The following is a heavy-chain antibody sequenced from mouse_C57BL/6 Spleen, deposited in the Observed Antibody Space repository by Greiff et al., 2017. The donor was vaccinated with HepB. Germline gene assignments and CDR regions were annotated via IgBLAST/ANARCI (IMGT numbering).Heavy chain of an antibody. V-gene: IGHV1-19*01. D-gene: IGHD3-1*01. CDR3: ARYSDYAMDY. Sequence: EVQLQQSGPVLVKPGASVKMSCKASGYTFTDYYMNWVKQSHGKSLEWIGVINPYNGGTSYNQKFKGKATLTVDKSSSTAYMELNSLTSEDSAVYYGARYSDYAMDYWGQGTSVTVSS. CDR1: GYTFTDYY. CDR2: INPYNGGT. J-gene: IGHJ4*01.